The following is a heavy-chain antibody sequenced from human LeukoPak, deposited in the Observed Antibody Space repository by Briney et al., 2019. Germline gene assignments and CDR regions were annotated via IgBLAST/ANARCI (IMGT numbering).Heavy chain of an antibody. CDR1: GFTFSSYW. D-gene: IGHD3-10*01. V-gene: IGHV3-7*01. J-gene: IGHJ4*02. CDR2: IKQDRIEK. Sequence: GGSLRLSCAASGFTFSSYWMSWVRQAPGKGLEWVANIKQDRIEKYYVDSVKGRFTISRDNAKNSLYLQMNSLRAEDTAVYYCARGVPVLLWFDELYYFDYWGQGTLVTVSS. CDR3: ARGVPVLLWFDELYYFDY.